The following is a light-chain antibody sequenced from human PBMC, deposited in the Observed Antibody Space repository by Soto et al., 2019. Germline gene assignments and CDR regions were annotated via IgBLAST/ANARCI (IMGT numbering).Light chain of an antibody. CDR1: SSDVGGYNY. V-gene: IGLV2-14*01. CDR2: EVS. J-gene: IGLJ2*01. CDR3: SSYTSSSTEV. Sequence: QLVLTQPASVSGSPGQSITISCTGTSSDVGGYNYVSWYQQHPGKAPQLMIYEVSNRPAGVSNRFAGSKSGNTAPLTISGLQAEDEDDYYCSSYTSSSTEVFGGGTKVTVL.